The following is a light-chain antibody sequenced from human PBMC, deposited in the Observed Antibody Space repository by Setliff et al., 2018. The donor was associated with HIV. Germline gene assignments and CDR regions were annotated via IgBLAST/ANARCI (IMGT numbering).Light chain of an antibody. CDR2: EDN. J-gene: IGLJ3*02. CDR1: SGSIASNY. V-gene: IGLV6-57*01. CDR3: QSYDSSNHRGV. Sequence: NFMLTQPHSVSEPPGKTVTISCTRSSGSIASNYVQWYQQRPGSSPTTVIYEDNQRPSGVPDRFSGSIDSSSNSVSLTISGLKTEDEADYYCQSYDSSNHRGVFGGGTQLTVL.